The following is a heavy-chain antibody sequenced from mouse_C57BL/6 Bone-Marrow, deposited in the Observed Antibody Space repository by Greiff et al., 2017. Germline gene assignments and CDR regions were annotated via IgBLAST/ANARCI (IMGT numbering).Heavy chain of an antibody. D-gene: IGHD2-4*01. CDR3: VRGYDYDYAMDY. CDR2: INPDYGTT. J-gene: IGHJ4*01. V-gene: IGHV1-39*01. CDR1: GYTFTDYY. Sequence: VQLQQSGPELVKPGASVKISCKASGYTFTDYYMNWVKQSTGESLEWIGVINPDYGTTSYNQKFKGKATLTEDPSSSTAYLQLNSLTSEDSAVYCCVRGYDYDYAMDYWGQGTSLTVSS.